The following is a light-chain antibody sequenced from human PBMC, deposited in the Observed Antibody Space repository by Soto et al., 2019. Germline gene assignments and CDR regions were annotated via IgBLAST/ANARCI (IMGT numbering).Light chain of an antibody. V-gene: IGKV3-20*01. Sequence: EIVLTQSPGTLALSPGERATLSCRASQSVNNNSLTWYQQKRGKAPRLLIHGASSRATGIPDRFSGSGSGTDFTLTISRLEPEDFAVYYCQQYGSSPFTFGPGTKVGIK. CDR1: QSVNNNS. CDR3: QQYGSSPFT. CDR2: GAS. J-gene: IGKJ3*01.